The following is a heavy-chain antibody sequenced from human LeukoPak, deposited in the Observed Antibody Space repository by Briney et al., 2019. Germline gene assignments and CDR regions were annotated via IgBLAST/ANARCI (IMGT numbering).Heavy chain of an antibody. CDR3: ARSSSSPAHGNWFDP. V-gene: IGHV1-2*02. Sequence: ASVKVSCKASGYTFTGYYIHWVRQAPGQGLEWMGWINPNSGGTNYAQKFQGRVTVTRDTSISTAYMELSRLRSDDTAVYYCARSSSSPAHGNWFDPWGQGTLVTVSS. D-gene: IGHD6-13*01. J-gene: IGHJ5*02. CDR1: GYTFTGYY. CDR2: INPNSGGT.